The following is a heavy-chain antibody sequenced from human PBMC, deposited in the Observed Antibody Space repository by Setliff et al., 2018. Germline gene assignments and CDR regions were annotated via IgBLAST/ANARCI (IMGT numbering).Heavy chain of an antibody. CDR3: ARSFSRREKFLLDY. CDR1: GGSISSGDYF. Sequence: SETLSLTCTVSGGSISSGDYFWSWIRQPPGKGLAWIAYIYHSGSAYYNPSLTRRVTSSMDTSKNQFSLKVSSVTAADTAVYYCARSFSRREKFLLDYWGQGALVTVSS. CDR2: IYHSGSA. J-gene: IGHJ4*02. V-gene: IGHV4-30-4*08.